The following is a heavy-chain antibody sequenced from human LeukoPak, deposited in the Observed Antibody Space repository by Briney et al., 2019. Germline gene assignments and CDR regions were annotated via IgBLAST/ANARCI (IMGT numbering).Heavy chain of an antibody. Sequence: GGSLRLSCAASGFTFSSYWMSWVRQAPGKGLEWVANIKQDGSEKYYVDSVKGRFTISRDNTKNSLYLQMNSLRAEDTAVYYCARGGRHYGSGSYYKPYDYWGQGTLVTVSS. V-gene: IGHV3-7*03. J-gene: IGHJ4*02. CDR2: IKQDGSEK. D-gene: IGHD3-10*01. CDR3: ARGGRHYGSGSYYKPYDY. CDR1: GFTFSSYW.